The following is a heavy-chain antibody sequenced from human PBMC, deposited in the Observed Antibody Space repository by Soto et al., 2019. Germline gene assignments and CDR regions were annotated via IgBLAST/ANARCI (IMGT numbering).Heavy chain of an antibody. J-gene: IGHJ4*02. Sequence: GGSLRLSCAASGFTFSSYAMSWVRQAPGKGLEWVSAISGSGGSTYYADSVKGRLTISRDNSKNTLYLQMNSLRAEDTAVYYCAKDRAGFWCGYFDYWGQGTLVTVSS. D-gene: IGHD3-3*01. CDR2: ISGSGGST. V-gene: IGHV3-23*01. CDR1: GFTFSSYA. CDR3: AKDRAGFWCGYFDY.